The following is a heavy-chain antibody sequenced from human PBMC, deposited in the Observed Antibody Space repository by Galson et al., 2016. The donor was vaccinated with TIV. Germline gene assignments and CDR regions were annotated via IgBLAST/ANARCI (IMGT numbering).Heavy chain of an antibody. CDR1: GGSISSGDYY. CDR2: IYYSGTT. V-gene: IGHV4-31*03. J-gene: IGHJ3*02. Sequence: LSLTCTVSGGSISSGDYYWSWLRQHPGKGLEWIGYIYYSGTTQYNPSLKSRVSISVDTSKTQFSLNLSSVTAADTAVYYCARDKNDYGVDAFDIWGQGTMVIVSS. CDR3: ARDKNDYGVDAFDI. D-gene: IGHD4-17*01.